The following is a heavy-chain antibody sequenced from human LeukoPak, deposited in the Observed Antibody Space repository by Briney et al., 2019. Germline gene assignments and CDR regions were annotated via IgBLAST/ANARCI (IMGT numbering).Heavy chain of an antibody. V-gene: IGHV3-30*04. Sequence: PGRSLRLSCAASGFTFSSYAMHWVRQAPGKGLEWVAVISYDGSNEYYADSVRGRSTISRDNSKNTLYLQMNSLRAEDTAVYYCARPRYSGYDDAFDIWGQGTMVTVSS. CDR3: ARPRYSGYDDAFDI. D-gene: IGHD5-12*01. J-gene: IGHJ3*02. CDR1: GFTFSSYA. CDR2: ISYDGSNE.